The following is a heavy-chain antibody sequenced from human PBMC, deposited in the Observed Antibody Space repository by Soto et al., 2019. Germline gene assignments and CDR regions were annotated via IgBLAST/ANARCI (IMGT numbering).Heavy chain of an antibody. CDR1: GGSIISYY. V-gene: IGHV4-59*01. D-gene: IGHD1-20*01. Sequence: TSETLSLTCTVSGGSIISYYWSWIRQPPWKGLEWIGDIYYSGSTNYNPSLKSRVTISVDTSKNQFSLKLSSVTAADTAVYYCARRYGRNFDFWGQGTLVTVSS. CDR2: IYYSGST. J-gene: IGHJ4*02. CDR3: ARRYGRNFDF.